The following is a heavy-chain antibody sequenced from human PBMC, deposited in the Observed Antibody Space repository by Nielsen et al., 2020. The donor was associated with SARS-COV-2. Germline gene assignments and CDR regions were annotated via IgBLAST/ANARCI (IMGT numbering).Heavy chain of an antibody. CDR3: ASQSITIFGVVIH. Sequence: GESLKISCAASGFTFSSYGMHWVRQAPGKGLEWVSSISSSSSYIYYADSVKGRFTISRDNAKNSLYLQMNSLRAEDTAVYYCASQSITIFGVVIHWGQGTLVTVSS. V-gene: IGHV3-21*01. CDR1: GFTFSSYG. J-gene: IGHJ4*02. CDR2: ISSSSSYI. D-gene: IGHD3-3*01.